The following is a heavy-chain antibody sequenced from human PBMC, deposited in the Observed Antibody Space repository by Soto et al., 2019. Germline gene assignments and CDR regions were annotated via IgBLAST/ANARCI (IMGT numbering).Heavy chain of an antibody. J-gene: IGHJ6*02. D-gene: IGHD3-3*01. CDR2: ISGSGGST. CDR1: GFTFSSYA. V-gene: IGHV3-23*01. Sequence: GGSLRLSCAASGFTFSSYAMSWVRQAPGKGLEWVSAISGSGGSTYYADSVKGRFTISRDNSKNTLYLQMNSLRAEDTAVYYCAKGDSITIFGVVIISGMDVWGQGTRVTFSS. CDR3: AKGDSITIFGVVIISGMDV.